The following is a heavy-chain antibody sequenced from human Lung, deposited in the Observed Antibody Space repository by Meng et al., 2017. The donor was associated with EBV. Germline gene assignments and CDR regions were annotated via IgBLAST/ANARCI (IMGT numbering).Heavy chain of an antibody. CDR1: GYTFTTYY. J-gene: IGHJ4*02. D-gene: IGHD3-16*01. CDR3: ARASRVLGGFDY. Sequence: QGSRVQSGAEGKKPGASVKVSCKASGYTFTTYYMHWGRQAPGQGLEWMGIINTSVGYTSHAQKFQGRVTMTRDTSTSTVHMEVSSLRSADTAVYYCARASRVLGGFDYWGQGTLVTVSS. CDR2: INTSVGYT. V-gene: IGHV1-46*01.